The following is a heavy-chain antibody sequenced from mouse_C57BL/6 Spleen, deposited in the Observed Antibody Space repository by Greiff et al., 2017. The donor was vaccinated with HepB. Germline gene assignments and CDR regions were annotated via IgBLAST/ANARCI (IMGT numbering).Heavy chain of an antibody. V-gene: IGHV1-26*01. CDR3: AKGGPWFAY. CDR1: GYTFPDYY. Sequence: EVQLQQSGPELVKPGASVKISCKASGYTFPDYYMNWVKQSHGKSLEWIGDINPNNGGTSYNQKFKGKATLTVDKSSSTAYMELRSLTSEDSAVYYFAKGGPWFAYWGQGTLVTVSA. CDR2: INPNNGGT. J-gene: IGHJ3*01.